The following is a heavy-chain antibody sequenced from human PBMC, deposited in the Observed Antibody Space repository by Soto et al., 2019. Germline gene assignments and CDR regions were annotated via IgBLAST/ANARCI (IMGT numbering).Heavy chain of an antibody. V-gene: IGHV5-10-1*01. D-gene: IGHD3-22*01. CDR2: IDPSDSQT. CDR3: ARQIYDSDTGPNFQYYFDS. CDR1: GYSFAGYW. J-gene: IGHJ4*02. Sequence: GESLKISGKGSGYSFAGYWITWVRQKPGKGLEWMGRIDPSDSQTYYSPSFRGHVTISVTKSITTVFLQWGSLRASDTAMYYCARQIYDSDTGPNFQYYFDSWGQGTPVTVSS.